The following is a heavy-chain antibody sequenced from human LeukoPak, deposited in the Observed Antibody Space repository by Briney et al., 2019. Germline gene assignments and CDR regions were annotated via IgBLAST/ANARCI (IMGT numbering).Heavy chain of an antibody. D-gene: IGHD3-3*01. J-gene: IGHJ4*02. CDR3: ARESTIFGVVIDY. Sequence: SETLSLTCAVYGGSFSGYYWSWIRQPPGKGLEWIGEINHSGSTNYNPSLKSRVTMSVDTSKNQFSLKLSPVTAADTAVYYCARESTIFGVVIDYWGQGTLVTISS. CDR1: GGSFSGYY. CDR2: INHSGST. V-gene: IGHV4-34*01.